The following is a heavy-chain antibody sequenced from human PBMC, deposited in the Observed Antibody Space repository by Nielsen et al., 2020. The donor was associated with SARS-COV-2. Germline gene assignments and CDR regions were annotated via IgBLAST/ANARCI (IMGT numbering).Heavy chain of an antibody. Sequence: GESLKISCVASGFTFDDYAMHWVRQAPGKGLEWVAVISYDGSNKYYADSVKGRFTISRDNSKNTLYLQMNSLRAEDTAVYYCAAGERDYDFWSGPLYGMDVWGQGTTVTVSS. CDR2: ISYDGSNK. J-gene: IGHJ6*02. D-gene: IGHD3-3*01. CDR3: AAGERDYDFWSGPLYGMDV. V-gene: IGHV3-30-3*01. CDR1: GFTFDDYA.